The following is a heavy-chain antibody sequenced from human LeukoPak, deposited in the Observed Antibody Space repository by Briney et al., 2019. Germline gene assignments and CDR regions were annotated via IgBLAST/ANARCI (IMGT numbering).Heavy chain of an antibody. Sequence: ASVKVSCKASGYTFTGYYMHWVRQAPGQGLVWMGRINPNSGGTYYAQELQGRVTMTTDTSTSTAYMELRSLRSDDTAVYYCARDRIPALDYYYGVDVWGQGTTVTVSS. V-gene: IGHV1-2*06. CDR2: INPNSGGT. J-gene: IGHJ6*02. CDR3: ARDRIPALDYYYGVDV. D-gene: IGHD6-6*01. CDR1: GYTFTGYY.